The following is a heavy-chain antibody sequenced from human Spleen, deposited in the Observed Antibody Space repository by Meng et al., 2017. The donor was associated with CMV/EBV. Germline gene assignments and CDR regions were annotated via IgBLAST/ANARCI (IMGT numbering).Heavy chain of an antibody. CDR2: NNPSSGST. Sequence: ASVKVSCKASGYTFTSFYMHWVRQAPGQGLEYMGMNNPSSGSTRYAQKFQGRVTMTRDTSTSTVYMELSSLRSEDTAVYYCARGDVSEPHMIGQRLGELSYWGQGTLVTVSS. D-gene: IGHD3-16*02. V-gene: IGHV1-46*01. J-gene: IGHJ4*02. CDR1: GYTFTSFY. CDR3: ARGDVSEPHMIGQRLGELSY.